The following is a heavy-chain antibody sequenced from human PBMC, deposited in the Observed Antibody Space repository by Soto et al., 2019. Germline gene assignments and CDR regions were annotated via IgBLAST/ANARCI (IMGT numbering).Heavy chain of an antibody. V-gene: IGHV3-30*18. CDR1: GFTFSSYG. J-gene: IGHJ4*01. CDR3: AKDRHDYGDYLFDY. D-gene: IGHD4-17*01. Sequence: QVQLVESGGGVVQPGRSLRLSCAASGFTFSSYGMHWVRQAPGKGLEWVAVISYDGSNKYYADSVKGRFTISRDNSKNTLYLQMNSLRAEDTAVYYCAKDRHDYGDYLFDYCGQGTLVTVSS. CDR2: ISYDGSNK.